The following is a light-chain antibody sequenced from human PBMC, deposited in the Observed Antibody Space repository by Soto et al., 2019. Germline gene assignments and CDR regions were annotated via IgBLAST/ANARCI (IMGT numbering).Light chain of an antibody. CDR3: QQYNEWPLT. CDR1: QSVSNN. V-gene: IGKV3-15*01. J-gene: IGKJ4*01. Sequence: EIVMTQSPATLSVSPGERATLSCRASQSVSNNVAWYQQKPGQAPRLLIYHAATRATGIPGRFSGSGSGTEVTLTISSLQSEDFAVSYCQQYNEWPLTFGGGTKVEIK. CDR2: HAA.